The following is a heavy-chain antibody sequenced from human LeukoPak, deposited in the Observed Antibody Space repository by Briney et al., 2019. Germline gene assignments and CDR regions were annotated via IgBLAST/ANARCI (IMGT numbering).Heavy chain of an antibody. D-gene: IGHD6-19*01. J-gene: IGHJ4*02. CDR1: GFTFSTYA. Sequence: GGSLRLSCAASGFTFSTYAMTWVRQAPGKGLEWVSSISSSSSYIYYADSVKGRFTISRDNAKNSLYLQMNSLRAEDTAVYYCARTRFIAVAGTVYNYWGQGTLVTVSS. V-gene: IGHV3-21*01. CDR3: ARTRFIAVAGTVYNY. CDR2: ISSSSSYI.